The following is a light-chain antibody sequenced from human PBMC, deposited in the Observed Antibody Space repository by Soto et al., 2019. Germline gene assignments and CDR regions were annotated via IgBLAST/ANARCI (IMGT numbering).Light chain of an antibody. Sequence: DIQMTQSPSTLSASVGDRVTITCRASQSISSWLAWYQQKPGKAPKLLIYKASSLESGVPSRFSGSGSGTEFTLTSSSLQPDEFATYYCQQYNSYSCTFGHGTKVEIK. CDR1: QSISSW. V-gene: IGKV1-5*03. J-gene: IGKJ1*01. CDR2: KAS. CDR3: QQYNSYSCT.